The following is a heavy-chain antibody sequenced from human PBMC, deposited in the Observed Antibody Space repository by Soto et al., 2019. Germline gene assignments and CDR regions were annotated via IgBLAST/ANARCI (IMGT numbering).Heavy chain of an antibody. V-gene: IGHV3-48*02. CDR2: SSPRGDTI. D-gene: IGHD6-19*01. J-gene: IGHJ4*02. Sequence: LRLSCVASGFSLANYPMNWVRQTPGKGLEWISYSSPRGDTIYYADSVEGRFTISRDNARNSLSLHMSSLRDEDSALYYCAKGPHTNVGWPYYFESWGQGVPVTVSS. CDR1: GFSLANYP. CDR3: AKGPHTNVGWPYYFES.